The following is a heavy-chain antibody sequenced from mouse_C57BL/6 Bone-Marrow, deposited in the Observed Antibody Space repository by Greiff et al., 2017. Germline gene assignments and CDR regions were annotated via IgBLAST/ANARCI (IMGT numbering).Heavy chain of an antibody. D-gene: IGHD1-1*01. Sequence: EVLLLESGAGLVKPGASLKLSCAASGFTFTSYAMSWVRQTPEQRLEWVAYISRGGDYSYYADTVKGRCTISRDNARNTLYLQMSSLKSEDTAMYYCTRDGPYYCSRYWYVEGWGTGTTVTVAS. CDR1: GFTFTSYA. V-gene: IGHV5-9-1*02. CDR3: TRDGPYYCSRYWYVEG. CDR2: ISRGGDYS. J-gene: IGHJ1*03.